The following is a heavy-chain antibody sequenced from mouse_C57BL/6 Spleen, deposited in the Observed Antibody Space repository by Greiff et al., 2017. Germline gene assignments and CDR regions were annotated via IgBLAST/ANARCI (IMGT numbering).Heavy chain of an antibody. CDR3: AKGYDSAYYAMDY. D-gene: IGHD2-4*01. CDR1: GFSLTSYG. CDR2: IWRGGST. Sequence: QVQLQQSGPGLVQPSQSLSITCTVSGFSLTSYGVHWVRPSPGKGLEWLGVIWRGGSTDYNASFMSRLSITKDNSKSQVFFKMNSLQADDTAIYYCAKGYDSAYYAMDYWGQGTSVTVSS. J-gene: IGHJ4*01. V-gene: IGHV2-5*01.